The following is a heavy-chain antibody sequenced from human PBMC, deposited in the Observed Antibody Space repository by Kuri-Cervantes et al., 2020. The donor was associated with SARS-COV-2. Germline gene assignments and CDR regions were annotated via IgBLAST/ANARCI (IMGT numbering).Heavy chain of an antibody. V-gene: IGHV3-30*04. CDR1: GFRFSSYA. Sequence: GESLKISCAASGFRFSSYAMHWVRQAPGKGLEWVAVISYDGANKYYGDSVRGRFTISRDNSKNTLHLQMNSLRTEDTAVHYCARGALICGSSSRHGDFDLWGRGTLVTVSS. CDR2: ISYDGANK. J-gene: IGHJ2*01. D-gene: IGHD2-2*01. CDR3: ARGALICGSSSRHGDFDL.